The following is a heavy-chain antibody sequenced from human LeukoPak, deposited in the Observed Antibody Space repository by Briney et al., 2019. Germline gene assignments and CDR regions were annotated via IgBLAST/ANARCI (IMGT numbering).Heavy chain of an antibody. D-gene: IGHD1-1*01. V-gene: IGHV3-74*01. J-gene: IGHJ4*01. CDR1: GFTFSSYA. CDR2: INTHGNTA. Sequence: GGSLRLSCAASGFTFSSYAMSWVRQVPGKGLVWVAHINTHGNTANYADSVKGRFTISRDNAKSTLYLQMNSLRAEDTAIYYCVRDNAYTFDYWGHGTLVTVSS. CDR3: VRDNAYTFDY.